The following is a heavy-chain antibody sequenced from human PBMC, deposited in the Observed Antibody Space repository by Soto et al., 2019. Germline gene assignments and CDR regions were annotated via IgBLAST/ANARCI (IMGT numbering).Heavy chain of an antibody. CDR1: GFTFSSYW. V-gene: IGHV3-7*01. CDR2: IKQDGSEK. D-gene: IGHD4-17*01. J-gene: IGHJ6*03. Sequence: GGSLRLSCAASGFTFSSYWMSWVRQAPGKGLEWVANIKQDGSEKYYVDSVKGRFTISRDNAKNSLYLQMNSLRAEDTAVYYCAKLGDDYGDYRPRDYYYYYMDVWGKGTTVTVSS. CDR3: AKLGDDYGDYRPRDYYYYYMDV.